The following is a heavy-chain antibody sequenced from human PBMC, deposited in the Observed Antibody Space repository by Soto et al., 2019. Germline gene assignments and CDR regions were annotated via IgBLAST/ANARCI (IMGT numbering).Heavy chain of an antibody. CDR1: GYTFTSYG. D-gene: IGHD6-13*01. CDR2: ISAYNGNT. J-gene: IGHJ5*02. Sequence: ASVKVSCKASGYTFTSYGISWVRQAPGQGLEWMGWISAYNGNTNYAQKLQGRVTMTTDTSTSTAYMELRSLRSEDTAVYYCARDPIRSIAAAETNWFDPWGQGTLVTVSS. CDR3: ARDPIRSIAAAETNWFDP. V-gene: IGHV1-18*01.